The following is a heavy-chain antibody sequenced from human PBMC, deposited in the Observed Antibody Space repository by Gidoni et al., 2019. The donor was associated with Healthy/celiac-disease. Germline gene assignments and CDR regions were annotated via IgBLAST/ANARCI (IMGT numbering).Heavy chain of an antibody. CDR2: FDPEDGET. Sequence: QVQLVQSGAEVKKPGASVKVSCKVSGYTLTELSMHWVRQAPGKGLEWMGGFDPEDGETIYAQKFQGRVTMTEDTSTDTAYMELSSLRSEDTAVYYCATAGIAAAGTHPDWYFDLWGRGTLVTVSS. V-gene: IGHV1-24*01. CDR3: ATAGIAAAGTHPDWYFDL. J-gene: IGHJ2*01. D-gene: IGHD6-13*01. CDR1: GYTLTELS.